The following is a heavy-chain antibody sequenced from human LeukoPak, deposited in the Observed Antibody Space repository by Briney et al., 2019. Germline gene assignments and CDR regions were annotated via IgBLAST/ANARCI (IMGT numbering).Heavy chain of an antibody. CDR1: GGSISSYY. D-gene: IGHD4-23*01. CDR3: ARRRVVTPVFDY. Sequence: WETLSLTCTVSGGSISSYYWSWIRQPPGKGLEWIGYIYYSGSTNYNPSLKSRVTISVDTSKNQFSLKLSSVTAADTAVYYCARRRVVTPVFDYWGQGTLVTVSS. J-gene: IGHJ4*02. V-gene: IGHV4-59*08. CDR2: IYYSGST.